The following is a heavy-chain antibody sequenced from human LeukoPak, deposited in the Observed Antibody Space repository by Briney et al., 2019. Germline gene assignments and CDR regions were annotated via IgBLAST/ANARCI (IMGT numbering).Heavy chain of an antibody. Sequence: PGGSLRLSCAASGFIFSYYSVNWVRQAPGKGLEWVSSISRSGNYTYYADSVRGRFTISRDNANNSLYLQMNSLTAEDTAVYYCARGPSYDLWSGSYVRSANNWFDSWGQGTLVTVSS. D-gene: IGHD3-3*01. CDR3: ARGPSYDLWSGSYVRSANNWFDS. CDR2: ISRSGNYT. V-gene: IGHV3-21*01. J-gene: IGHJ5*01. CDR1: GFIFSYYS.